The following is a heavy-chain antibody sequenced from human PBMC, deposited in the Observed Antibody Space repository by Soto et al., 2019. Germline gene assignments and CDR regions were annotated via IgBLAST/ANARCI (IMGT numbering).Heavy chain of an antibody. D-gene: IGHD6-13*01. V-gene: IGHV3-23*01. Sequence: GGSLRLSCAASGFTFSSYAMSWVRQAPGKGLEWVSAISGSGGSTYYADSVKGRFTISRDNSKNTLYLQMNSLRAEDTAVYYCAKEGYSSSWYTGYYFDYWGQGTLVTVSS. J-gene: IGHJ4*02. CDR1: GFTFSSYA. CDR3: AKEGYSSSWYTGYYFDY. CDR2: ISGSGGST.